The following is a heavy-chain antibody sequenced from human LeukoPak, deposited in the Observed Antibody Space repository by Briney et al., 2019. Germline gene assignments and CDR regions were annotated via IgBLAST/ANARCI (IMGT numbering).Heavy chain of an antibody. CDR3: AKAISTPRPKYGMDV. J-gene: IGHJ6*02. CDR1: GSTFSSYG. V-gene: IGHV3-23*01. Sequence: GGSLRLSCAASGSTFSSYGMNWVRQAPGKGLEWVSAMSGSGGSTYYADSVKGRFTISRDNSKNTLHLQMNSLRAEDTAIYYCAKAISTPRPKYGMDVWGQGTTVTVSS. D-gene: IGHD5/OR15-5a*01. CDR2: MSGSGGST.